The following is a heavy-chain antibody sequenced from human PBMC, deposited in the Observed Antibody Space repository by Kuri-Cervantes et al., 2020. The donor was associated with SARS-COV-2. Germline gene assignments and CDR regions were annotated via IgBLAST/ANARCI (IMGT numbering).Heavy chain of an antibody. Sequence: SCAASGFTFSSYAMHWVRQAPGKGLEWVAVISYDGSNKYYADSVKGRFTISRDNSKNTLYLQMNSLRAEDTAVYYCARGGTDPNWGQGTLVTVSS. V-gene: IGHV3-30*07. CDR2: ISYDGSNK. D-gene: IGHD1-7*01. J-gene: IGHJ4*02. CDR3: ARGGTDPN. CDR1: GFTFSSYA.